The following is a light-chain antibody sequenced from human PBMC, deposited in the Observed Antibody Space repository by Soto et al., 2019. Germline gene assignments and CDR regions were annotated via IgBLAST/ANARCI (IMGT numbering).Light chain of an antibody. V-gene: IGKV3-11*01. J-gene: IGKJ5*01. CDR3: QQRGNCPPIN. CDR2: DAS. CDR1: QSVSRF. Sequence: ETVLTQSPATLSLSPGERATLSCRASQSVSRFLAWYQQKPGQAPRLLIYDASNRATGIPARFSGSGSGTDFTLTISSLEPDDFAVYYCQQRGNCPPINFGQGTRLDIK.